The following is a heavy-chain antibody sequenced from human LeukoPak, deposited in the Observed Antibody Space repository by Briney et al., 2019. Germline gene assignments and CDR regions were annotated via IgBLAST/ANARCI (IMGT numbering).Heavy chain of an antibody. CDR1: GYTFTGYY. CDR2: INPNSGGT. Sequence: GASVKVSCKASGYTFTGYYVHWVRQAPGQGLEWMGWINPNSGGTNYAQKFQGRVTMTRDTSISTAYMELSRLRSDNTAVYYCARYPLYCGGDCYLDYWGQGNPGHRLL. J-gene: IGHJ4*02. D-gene: IGHD2-21*02. V-gene: IGHV1-2*02. CDR3: ARYPLYCGGDCYLDY.